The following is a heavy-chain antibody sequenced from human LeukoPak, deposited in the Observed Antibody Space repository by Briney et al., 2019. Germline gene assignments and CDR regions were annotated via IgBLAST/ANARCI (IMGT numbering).Heavy chain of an antibody. Sequence: EASVKVFCKASGYTCNSYGISWVRQAPGQGLEWMVWISAYNGNTNYARNLQGRVTMTTDTSTSTAYMELRSLRSDDTAVYLCETVIYCSGGSCFWRHWFDPWGQGTLVTVSS. J-gene: IGHJ5*02. CDR1: GYTCNSYG. CDR3: ETVIYCSGGSCFWRHWFDP. V-gene: IGHV1-18*01. CDR2: ISAYNGNT. D-gene: IGHD2-15*01.